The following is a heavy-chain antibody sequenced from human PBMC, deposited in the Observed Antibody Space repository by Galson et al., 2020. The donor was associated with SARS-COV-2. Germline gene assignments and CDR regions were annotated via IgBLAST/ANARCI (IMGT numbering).Heavy chain of an antibody. CDR1: GFTFSNFG. J-gene: IGHJ3*01. CDR2: ISTDGNHI. CDR3: ARAGYSSTWTLGDAFDV. V-gene: IGHV3-30*03. D-gene: IGHD2-2*01. Sequence: LSLTCAASGFTFSNFGMHWVRQAPGKGLEWVAVISTDGNHIYDSDSVKGRFTISRDNSNNTLYLQMNSLRPEDTAVYFCARAGYSSTWTLGDAFDVWGQGTLVTVSS.